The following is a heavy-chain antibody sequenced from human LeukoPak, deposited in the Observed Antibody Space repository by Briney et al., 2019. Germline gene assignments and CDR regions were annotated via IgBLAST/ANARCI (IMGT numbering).Heavy chain of an antibody. CDR1: GGSFSGYY. Sequence: SETLSLTCAVYGGSFSGYYWSWIRQPPGKGLEWIGEINHSGSTNYDPSLKSRVTISVDTSKNQFSLKLSSVTAADTAVYYCARGYLRSLRSLEPHRHFDYWGQGTLVTVSS. CDR3: ARGYLRSLRSLEPHRHFDY. V-gene: IGHV4-34*01. D-gene: IGHD1-14*01. J-gene: IGHJ4*02. CDR2: INHSGST.